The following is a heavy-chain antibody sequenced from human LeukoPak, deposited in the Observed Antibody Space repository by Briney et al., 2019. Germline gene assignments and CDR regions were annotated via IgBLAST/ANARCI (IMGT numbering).Heavy chain of an antibody. CDR3: ARAQGYYYDSSGYSVTDDAFDI. Sequence: SETLSLTCTVSGGSFSSGSYYWSWIRQPPGKGLEWIGEIYHSGSTNYNPSLKSRVTISVDTSKNQFSLKLSSVTAADTAVYYLARAQGYYYDSSGYSVTDDAFDIWGQGTMVTVSS. CDR2: IYHSGST. V-gene: IGHV4-61*01. CDR1: GGSFSSGSYY. D-gene: IGHD3-22*01. J-gene: IGHJ3*02.